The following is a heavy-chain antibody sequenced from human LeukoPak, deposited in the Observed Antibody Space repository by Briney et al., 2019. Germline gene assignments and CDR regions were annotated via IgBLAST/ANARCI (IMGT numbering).Heavy chain of an antibody. CDR3: ARDGPVTGYSSSRYVGDWFDP. V-gene: IGHV4-4*07. CDR2: IYTSGST. D-gene: IGHD6-13*01. CDR1: GGSISSYY. Sequence: SETLSLTCTVSGGSISSYYWSWIRQPAGKGLEWIGRIYTSGSTNYNPSLKSRVTMSVDTSKNQFSLKLSSVTAADTAVYYCARDGPVTGYSSSRYVGDWFDPWGQGTLVTVSS. J-gene: IGHJ5*02.